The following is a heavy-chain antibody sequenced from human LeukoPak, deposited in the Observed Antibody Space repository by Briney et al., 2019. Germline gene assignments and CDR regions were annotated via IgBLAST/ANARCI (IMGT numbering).Heavy chain of an antibody. D-gene: IGHD1-26*01. CDR2: ISWNSGSI. CDR1: VFTLDDYA. J-gene: IGHJ4*02. Sequence: GGSLRLSCAASVFTLDDYATHWVRQAPGKGLEWVSGISWNSGSIGYADSVKGRFTISRDNAKNPLYLQMNSLRAEDMALYYCAKDIEGGGSYVFDYWGQRTLVTVSS. V-gene: IGHV3-9*03. CDR3: AKDIEGGGSYVFDY.